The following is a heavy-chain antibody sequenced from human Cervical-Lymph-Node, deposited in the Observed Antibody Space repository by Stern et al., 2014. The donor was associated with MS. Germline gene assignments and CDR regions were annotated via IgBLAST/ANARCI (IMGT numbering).Heavy chain of an antibody. CDR1: GYTFTSYA. CDR2: INTANGDT. Sequence: QVQLVQSGAEVKKPGASVKVSCKASGYTFTSYAIHWVRQAPGQRLEWMGRINTANGDTYYSEKFQGRVTFTRDTSAHTAYMELFSLTSEDPTVYYCGRGQQSFDPWGQGTLVTVSA. J-gene: IGHJ5*02. CDR3: GRGQQSFDP. D-gene: IGHD6-13*01. V-gene: IGHV1-3*04.